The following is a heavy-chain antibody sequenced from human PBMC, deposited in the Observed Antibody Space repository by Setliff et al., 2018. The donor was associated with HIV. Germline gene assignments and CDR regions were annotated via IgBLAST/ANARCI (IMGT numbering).Heavy chain of an antibody. CDR2: IYWDDDK. CDR3: AHILQHPFSHFYYYFYMDV. Sequence: TLSLTCNVSGGSISNYFWSWIRQPPGKALEWLALIYWDDDKRYSPSLKSRLTITKDTSKNQVVLTMTNMDPVDTATYYCAHILQHPFSHFYYYFYMDVWGKGTTVTVSS. V-gene: IGHV2-5*08. D-gene: IGHD3-3*02. J-gene: IGHJ6*03. CDR1: GGSISNY.